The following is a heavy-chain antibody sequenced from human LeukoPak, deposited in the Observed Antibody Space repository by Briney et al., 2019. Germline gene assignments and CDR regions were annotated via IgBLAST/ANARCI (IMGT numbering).Heavy chain of an antibody. J-gene: IGHJ4*02. CDR2: IYHSGST. Sequence: SETLSLTCAVSGGSISSGGYSWSWIRQPPGKGLEWIGYIYHSGSTYYNPSLKSRVTISVDRSKNQFSLKLSSVTAADTAVYYCARVSGRRSSGWYNYWGQGTLVTVSS. D-gene: IGHD6-19*01. CDR3: ARVSGRRSSGWYNY. V-gene: IGHV4-30-2*01. CDR1: GGSISSGGYS.